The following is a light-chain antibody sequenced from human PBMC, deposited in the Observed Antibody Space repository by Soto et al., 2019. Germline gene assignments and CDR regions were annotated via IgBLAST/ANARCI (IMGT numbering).Light chain of an antibody. CDR1: QSVSSN. CDR3: QQYNNWPWT. CDR2: GAS. J-gene: IGKJ1*01. V-gene: IGKV3-15*01. Sequence: EIVMTQSPATLSVSPGERATLSCRASQSVSSNLAWYQQKPGQAPRLLIYGASTRATGIPARFSGSGSGTEFTLTISSLQSEDFAVYDCQQYNNWPWTFGQATKVEIK.